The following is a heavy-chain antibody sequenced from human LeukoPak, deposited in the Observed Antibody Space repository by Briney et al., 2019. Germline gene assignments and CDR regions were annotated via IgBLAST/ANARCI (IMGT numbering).Heavy chain of an antibody. CDR2: INHSGST. CDR1: GFTFSSYE. Sequence: GSPRLSCTASGFTFSSYEMNWVRQPPGKGLEWIGEINHSGSTNYNPSLKSRVTISVDTSKNQFSLKLSSVTAADTAVYYCAREVEYQLPPGWFDPWGQGTPVTVSS. J-gene: IGHJ5*02. V-gene: IGHV4-34*01. D-gene: IGHD2-2*01. CDR3: AREVEYQLPPGWFDP.